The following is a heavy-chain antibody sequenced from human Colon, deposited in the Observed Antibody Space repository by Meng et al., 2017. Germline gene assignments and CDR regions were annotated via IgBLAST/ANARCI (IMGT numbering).Heavy chain of an antibody. D-gene: IGHD2-21*02. CDR3: TRVNGDFDEAWFDP. Sequence: QGQLQGSGPGLGRPSKTLSPTCTVSGGSVSSGDYYWSWIRQPPGKGLEWLGYVYYTGNTNYNPSLKNRVTISLDTSNNQFSLKLTSMTAADAAIYYCTRVNGDFDEAWFDPWGQGTLVTVSS. J-gene: IGHJ5*02. CDR1: GGSVSSGDYY. V-gene: IGHV4-61*08. CDR2: VYYTGNT.